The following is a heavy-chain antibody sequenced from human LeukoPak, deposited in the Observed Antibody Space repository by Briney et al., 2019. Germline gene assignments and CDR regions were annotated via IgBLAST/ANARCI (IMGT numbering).Heavy chain of an antibody. CDR1: GGSFSGYY. Sequence: SETLSLTCAVYGGSFSGYYRSWIRQPPGKGLEWIGEINHSGSTNYNPSLKSRVTISVDTSKNQFSLKLSSVTAADTAVYYCARRPSTMVRGVRTFDPWGQGTLVTVSS. D-gene: IGHD3-10*01. CDR3: ARRPSTMVRGVRTFDP. J-gene: IGHJ5*02. CDR2: INHSGST. V-gene: IGHV4-34*01.